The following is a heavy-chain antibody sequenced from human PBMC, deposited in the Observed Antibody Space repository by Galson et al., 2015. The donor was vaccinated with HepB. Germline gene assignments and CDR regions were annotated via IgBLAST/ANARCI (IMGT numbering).Heavy chain of an antibody. CDR1: GFTFSSYA. D-gene: IGHD2-2*01. J-gene: IGHJ6*02. CDR2: MSYDGSNK. V-gene: IGHV3-30*04. CDR3: ARDFAEDIVVVPAAPRALDYYYYYGMDV. Sequence: SLRLSCAASGFTFSSYAMHWVRQAPGKGLEWVAVMSYDGSNKYYADSVKGRFTISRDNSKNTLYLQMNSLRAEDTAVYYCARDFAEDIVVVPAAPRALDYYYYYGMDVWGQGTTATVSS.